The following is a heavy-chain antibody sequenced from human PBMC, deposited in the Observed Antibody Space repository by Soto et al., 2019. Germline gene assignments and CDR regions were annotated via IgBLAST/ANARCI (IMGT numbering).Heavy chain of an antibody. J-gene: IGHJ3*02. CDR2: ISAYNGNT. D-gene: IGHD6-13*01. CDR3: ARVVAAAGNAFDI. Sequence: QVQLVQSGAEVKKPGASVKVSCKASGYTFTSYGISWVRQAPGQGLEWMGWISAYNGNTNYAQKLHGRVTMTPDTFTSTAYMGLRSLRSDDTAVYYCARVVAAAGNAFDIWGQGTMVTVSS. CDR1: GYTFTSYG. V-gene: IGHV1-18*01.